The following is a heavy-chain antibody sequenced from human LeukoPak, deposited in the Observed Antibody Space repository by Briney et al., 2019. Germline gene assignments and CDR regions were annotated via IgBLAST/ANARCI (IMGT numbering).Heavy chain of an antibody. CDR2: IYYSGST. Sequence: PSETLSLTCTVSGRSISSYYWSWIRQPPGKGLEWIGYIYYSGSTNYNPPLKSRVTISVDTSKNQFSLKLSSVTAADTAVYYCASLSVWGQGTLVTVSS. CDR1: GRSISSYY. J-gene: IGHJ4*02. V-gene: IGHV4-59*01. D-gene: IGHD5/OR15-5a*01. CDR3: ASLSV.